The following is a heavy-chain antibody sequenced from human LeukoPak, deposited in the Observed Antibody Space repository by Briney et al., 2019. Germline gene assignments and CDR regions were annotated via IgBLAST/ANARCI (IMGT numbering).Heavy chain of an antibody. Sequence: ASVTVSCNASGYTFRSYIRTWVRQAPGQRLEWMGWISTNNGNTDYAQKLRDRVTMTTDTSTNTAYMELRSLRSDDTAVYYCARDLDRIVTTTADYWGPGDPVTVSS. D-gene: IGHD5-12*01. V-gene: IGHV1-18*01. CDR3: ARDLDRIVTTTADY. CDR2: ISTNNGNT. J-gene: IGHJ4*02. CDR1: GYTFRSYI.